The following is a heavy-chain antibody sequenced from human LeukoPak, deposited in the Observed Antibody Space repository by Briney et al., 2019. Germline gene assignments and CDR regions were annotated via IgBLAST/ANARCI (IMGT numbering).Heavy chain of an antibody. Sequence: GGSLRLSCAASGFTFSNYGMHWVRQAPGKGLEWVAFVRSDGDIKYYADSVKGRFTISRDNSRTTLYLQMNSLRAEDTAVYHCAKDLPAAYFDYWGQGTLVTVSS. CDR3: AKDLPAAYFDY. CDR1: GFTFSNYG. V-gene: IGHV3-30*02. D-gene: IGHD2-2*01. CDR2: VRSDGDIK. J-gene: IGHJ4*02.